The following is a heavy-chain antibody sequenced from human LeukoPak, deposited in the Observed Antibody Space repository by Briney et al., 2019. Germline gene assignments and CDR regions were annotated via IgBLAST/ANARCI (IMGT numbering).Heavy chain of an antibody. CDR2: IIPIFGTA. V-gene: IGHV1-69*13. D-gene: IGHD3-22*01. CDR3: AAVRNYYDSSGYYDYADY. Sequence: SVKVSCKASGGTFSSYAISWVRQAPGQGLEWMGGIIPIFGTANYAQKFQGRVTITADESTSTAYMELSSLRSEDTAVYYCAAVRNYYDSSGYYDYADYWGQGTLVTVSS. J-gene: IGHJ4*02. CDR1: GGTFSSYA.